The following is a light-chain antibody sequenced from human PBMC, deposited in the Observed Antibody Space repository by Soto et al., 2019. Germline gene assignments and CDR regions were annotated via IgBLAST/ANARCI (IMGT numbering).Light chain of an antibody. J-gene: IGLJ3*02. CDR3: NSYAGSNNWV. CDR1: SSDVGGYNY. V-gene: IGLV2-8*01. CDR2: EVS. Sequence: QSVLTQPASVYGSPGQSITISCTGTSSDVGGYNYVSWYQQHPGKAPKLMIYEVSKRPSGVPDRFSGSKSGNTASLTVAGLEDEDEADYYCNSYAGSNNWVFGGGTKRPVL.